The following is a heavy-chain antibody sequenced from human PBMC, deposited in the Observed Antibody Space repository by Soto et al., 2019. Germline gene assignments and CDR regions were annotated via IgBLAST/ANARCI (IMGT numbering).Heavy chain of an antibody. J-gene: IGHJ1*01. CDR3: XXXXAEDCRSDTCYVPLQH. CDR1: GFTFSTFA. Sequence: QVQLVESGGGVVQPGRSLRLSCAASGFTFSTFAIHWVRQAPGKGLEWVAAISANGYNQFYGHSVKGRFIISRDNSWXTXXXXXXXVXXXXXXXXXXXXXXAEDCRSDTCYVPLQHWGQGTLVTVSS. D-gene: IGHD2-2*01. CDR2: ISANGYNQ. V-gene: IGHV3-30*04.